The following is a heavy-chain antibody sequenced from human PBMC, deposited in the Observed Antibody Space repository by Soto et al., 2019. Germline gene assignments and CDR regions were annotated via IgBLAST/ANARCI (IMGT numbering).Heavy chain of an antibody. Sequence: PSETLSLTCTVSGSSISSYYWSWIRQPPGKGLEWIGYIYYSGSTNYNPSLESRVTISVDTSKNQFSLKLSSVTAADTAVYYCARNYCSSTSCYTSTYWFDPWGQGTLVTVSS. D-gene: IGHD2-2*02. CDR1: GSSISSYY. J-gene: IGHJ5*02. V-gene: IGHV4-59*01. CDR2: IYYSGST. CDR3: ARNYCSSTSCYTSTYWFDP.